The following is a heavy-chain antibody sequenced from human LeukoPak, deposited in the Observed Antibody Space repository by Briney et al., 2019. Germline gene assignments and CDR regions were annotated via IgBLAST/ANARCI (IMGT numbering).Heavy chain of an antibody. J-gene: IGHJ4*02. CDR1: GYTFTGYY. Sequence: ASVKVSCKASGYTFTGYYIHWVRQAPGQGLEWMGWINPYSGGTYYAQKFQGRVTMTRDTSISTAYMELYSLRSDDTAVYYCARDLPLTSITMVRGVINVYWGQGTLVTVSS. V-gene: IGHV1-2*02. D-gene: IGHD3-10*01. CDR3: ARDLPLTSITMVRGVINVY. CDR2: INPYSGGT.